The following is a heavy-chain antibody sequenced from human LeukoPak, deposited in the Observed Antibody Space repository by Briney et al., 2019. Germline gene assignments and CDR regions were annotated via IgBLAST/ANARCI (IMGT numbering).Heavy chain of an antibody. V-gene: IGHV4-59*08. CDR1: GVSISSYY. CDR3: ARHFSMITAAGTFNYYYMDV. CDR2: IYYSGSS. D-gene: IGHD6-13*01. J-gene: IGHJ6*03. Sequence: SETLSLTCTVSGVSISSYYWSWIRQPPGKGLEWVGYIYYSGSSNYNPSLKSRVTMSVDTSKNQFSLNLSSVTAADTAVYYCARHFSMITAAGTFNYYYMDVWGKGTTVTVSS.